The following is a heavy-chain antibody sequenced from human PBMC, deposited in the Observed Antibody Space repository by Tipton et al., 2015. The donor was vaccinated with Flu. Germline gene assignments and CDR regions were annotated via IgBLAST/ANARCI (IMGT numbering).Heavy chain of an antibody. D-gene: IGHD2-15*01. Sequence: LRLSCAAPGFTFSVYTMNWVRQAPGKGLEWIGEITHSGSTTYNPSLKSRVTVSLDRSKNQFSLKLTSVTAADTAVYYCARGGGGFSPWGQGTLVTVSS. CDR1: GFTFSVYT. V-gene: IGHV4-34*01. CDR3: ARGGGGFSP. CDR2: ITHSGST. J-gene: IGHJ5*02.